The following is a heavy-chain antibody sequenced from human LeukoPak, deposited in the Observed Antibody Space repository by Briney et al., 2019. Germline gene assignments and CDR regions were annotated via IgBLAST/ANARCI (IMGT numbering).Heavy chain of an antibody. V-gene: IGHV1-69*04. Sequence: SVKVSCKASGYTFTSYGISWVRQAPGQGLEWMGRIIPILGIANYAQKFQGRVTITADKSTSTAYMEPSSLRSEDTAVYYCARDPYYYDSSGYWDDYYYYGMDVWGQGTTVTVSS. CDR2: IIPILGIA. J-gene: IGHJ6*02. D-gene: IGHD3-22*01. CDR1: GYTFTSYG. CDR3: ARDPYYYDSSGYWDDYYYYGMDV.